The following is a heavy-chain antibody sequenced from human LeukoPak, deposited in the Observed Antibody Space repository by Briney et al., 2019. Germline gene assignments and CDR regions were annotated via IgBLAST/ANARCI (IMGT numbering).Heavy chain of an antibody. J-gene: IGHJ4*02. Sequence: PSETLSLTCTVSGGSISSYYWSWIRQPPGKGLEWIGYIYYSGSTNYNPSLKSRVTISVDTAKNQFSLKLSSVTAADTAVYYCASYTAITPTFDYWGQGTLVTVSS. V-gene: IGHV4-59*01. CDR2: IYYSGST. CDR1: GGSISSYY. D-gene: IGHD5-18*01. CDR3: ASYTAITPTFDY.